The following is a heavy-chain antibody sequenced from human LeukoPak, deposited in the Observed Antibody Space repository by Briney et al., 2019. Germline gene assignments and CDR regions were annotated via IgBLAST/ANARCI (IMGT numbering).Heavy chain of an antibody. CDR2: INTYNANT. Sequence: GASVKVSCKASAYTFSNYGISWGRQAPGQGHEGMGLINTYNANTTYPHTLQRRLTLPIDTSTSTAYMELRRLRSDDTAMYYCAGDLDFWSGYLDYWGQGTLVTVSS. CDR1: AYTFSNYG. CDR3: AGDLDFWSGYLDY. J-gene: IGHJ4*02. D-gene: IGHD3-3*01. V-gene: IGHV1-18*01.